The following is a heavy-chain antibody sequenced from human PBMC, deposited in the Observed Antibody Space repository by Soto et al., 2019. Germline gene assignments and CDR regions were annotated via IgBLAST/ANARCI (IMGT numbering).Heavy chain of an antibody. CDR2: MSPNSGNT. Sequence: QVQLVQCGAEVKKPGASVKVSCRASGYTFTSYDINWVRQATGQGIEWMGWMSPNSGNTGYAQEFQGRVTMTRNTSISTAYMELSSLRSEDTAVYYCATIPSDEGGLDAFDIWGQGTMVTVSS. CDR3: ATIPSDEGGLDAFDI. CDR1: GYTFTSYD. J-gene: IGHJ3*02. V-gene: IGHV1-8*01. D-gene: IGHD2-15*01.